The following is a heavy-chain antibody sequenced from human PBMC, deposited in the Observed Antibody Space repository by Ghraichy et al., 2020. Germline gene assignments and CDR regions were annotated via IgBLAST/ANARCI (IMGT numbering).Heavy chain of an antibody. D-gene: IGHD6-13*01. CDR1: GFSFSDYS. V-gene: IGHV3-48*01. Sequence: GESLRLSCEGSGFSFSDYSMIWVRLTPRKALEWVSYITGISITIFYTDSVKGRFTISRENAKNSLYLQMNSLRAEYPAVYYCARLPLPRRAAVGDWYFDLWGRGTLVTVSS. CDR3: ARLPLPRRAAVGDWYFDL. J-gene: IGHJ2*01. CDR2: ITGISITI.